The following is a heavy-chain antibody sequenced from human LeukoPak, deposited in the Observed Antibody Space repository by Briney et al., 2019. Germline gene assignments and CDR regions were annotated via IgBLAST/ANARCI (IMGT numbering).Heavy chain of an antibody. V-gene: IGHV3-48*03. CDR3: AKSSYGDYYYYYMDV. CDR2: ISSSGSTI. Sequence: GGSLRLSCAASGFTFSSYEMNWVRQAPGKGLEWVSYISSSGSTIYYADSVKGRFTISRDNSKNTLYLQMNSLRAEDTAVYYCAKSSYGDYYYYYMDVWGKGTTVTVSS. D-gene: IGHD4-17*01. J-gene: IGHJ6*03. CDR1: GFTFSSYE.